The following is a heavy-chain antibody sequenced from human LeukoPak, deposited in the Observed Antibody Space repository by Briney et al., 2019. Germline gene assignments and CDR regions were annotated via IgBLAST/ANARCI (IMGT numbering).Heavy chain of an antibody. CDR3: AKDESTGGFAPGYFYGMGV. Sequence: GRSLRLSCVVSGFRFDDYGMHWVRRAPGKGLEWVSGISWSGTTTGYADSVKGRFTISRDSAKNSLYLQMDSLRVEDTGLYYCAKDESTGGFAPGYFYGMGVWGQGTTVTVSS. V-gene: IGHV3-9*01. CDR1: GFRFDDYG. D-gene: IGHD3-16*01. CDR2: ISWSGTTT. J-gene: IGHJ6*02.